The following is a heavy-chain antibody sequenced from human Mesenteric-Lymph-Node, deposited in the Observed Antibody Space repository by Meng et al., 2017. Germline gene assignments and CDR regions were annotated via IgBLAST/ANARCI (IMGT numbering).Heavy chain of an antibody. J-gene: IGHJ3*02. CDR3: AISGYTYGEPDAFDI. Sequence: GGSLRLSCAASGFTFSSYAMSWVRQAPGKGLEWVSSISSSSSYIYYADSVKGRFTISRDNSKNTLSLQMSSLRAEDTAVYYCAISGYTYGEPDAFDIWGQGTMVTVSS. D-gene: IGHD5-18*01. V-gene: IGHV3-21*04. CDR1: GFTFSSYA. CDR2: ISSSSSYI.